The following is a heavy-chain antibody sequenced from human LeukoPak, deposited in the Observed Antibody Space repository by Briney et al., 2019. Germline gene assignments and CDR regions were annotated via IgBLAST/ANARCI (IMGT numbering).Heavy chain of an antibody. CDR2: FSGSGGTT. Sequence: PGGSLRLSCAASGFTFSSYAMNWVRQAPGRGLEWVSGFSGSGGTTYYADSVKGRFTISRDNSKNTPYLQMNSLRAEDTAVYYCARSHYYNSNVPPDYWGQGTLVTVSS. D-gene: IGHD2/OR15-2a*01. CDR3: ARSHYYNSNVPPDY. J-gene: IGHJ4*02. V-gene: IGHV3-23*01. CDR1: GFTFSSYA.